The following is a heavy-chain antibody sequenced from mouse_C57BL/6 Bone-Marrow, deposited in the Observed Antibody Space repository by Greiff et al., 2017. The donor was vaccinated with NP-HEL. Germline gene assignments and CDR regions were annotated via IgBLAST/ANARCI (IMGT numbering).Heavy chain of an antibody. D-gene: IGHD1-1*01. CDR3: ARSGITTVVGGYFDV. CDR2: IYPRSGNT. Sequence: QVHVKQSGAELARPGASVKLSCKASGYTFTSYGISWVKQRTGQGLEWIGEIYPRSGNTYYNEKFKGKATLTADKSSSTAYMELRSLTSEDSAVYFCARSGITTVVGGYFDVWGTGTTVTVSS. V-gene: IGHV1-81*01. J-gene: IGHJ1*03. CDR1: GYTFTSYG.